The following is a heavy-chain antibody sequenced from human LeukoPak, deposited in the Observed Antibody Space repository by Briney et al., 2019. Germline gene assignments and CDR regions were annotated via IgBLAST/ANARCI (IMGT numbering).Heavy chain of an antibody. Sequence: GRSLRLSCAASGFTFSSYYMHWVRQAPGKGLEWVAVISYDGSNKYYADSVKGRFTISRDNSKNTLYLQMNSLRAEDTAVYYCAKILELRYFDWLSAIDYWGQGTLVTVSS. CDR2: ISYDGSNK. V-gene: IGHV3-30*18. J-gene: IGHJ4*02. CDR1: GFTFSSYY. D-gene: IGHD3-9*01. CDR3: AKILELRYFDWLSAIDY.